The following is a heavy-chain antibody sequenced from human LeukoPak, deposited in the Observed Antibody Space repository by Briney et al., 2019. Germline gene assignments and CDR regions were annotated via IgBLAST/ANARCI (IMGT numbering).Heavy chain of an antibody. V-gene: IGHV3-74*01. D-gene: IGHD1-14*01. J-gene: IGHJ4*02. CDR2: INPGGSSI. CDR3: ARSNQADDY. CDR1: GISVSSNY. Sequence: PGGSLRLSCAASGISVSSNYMSWVRQVPGKGLVWVARINPGGSSITYADSVKGRFTISRDNAKNTLYLQMDSLRAEDTGVYYCARSNQADDYWGQGTLVTVSS.